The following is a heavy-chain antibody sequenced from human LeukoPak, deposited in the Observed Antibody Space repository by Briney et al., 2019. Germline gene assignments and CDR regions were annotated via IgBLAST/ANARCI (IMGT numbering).Heavy chain of an antibody. Sequence: ASVKVSCKTSGHSINTFGITWVRQAPGQGLEWIGWMSSDNGNTNYADKFQGRVTITRDTSRTTAYMELRSLRSDDTAVYFCANVAKGRYFFYYMDVWAAGTTVTVSS. J-gene: IGHJ6*03. V-gene: IGHV1-18*01. D-gene: IGHD5-12*01. CDR3: ANVAKGRYFFYYMDV. CDR2: MSSDNGNT. CDR1: GHSINTFG.